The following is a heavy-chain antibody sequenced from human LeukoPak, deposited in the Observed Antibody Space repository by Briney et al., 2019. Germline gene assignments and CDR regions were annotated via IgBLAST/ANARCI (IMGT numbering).Heavy chain of an antibody. J-gene: IGHJ4*02. Sequence: GGSLRLSCAASGFTFSSYAMSWVRQAPEKGLEWVSAISGSGGSTYYADSVKGRFTISRDNSKNTLYLQMNSLRAEDTAVYYCAKDLMITFGGVIVPFDNWGQGTLVTVSS. D-gene: IGHD3-16*02. CDR3: AKDLMITFGGVIVPFDN. V-gene: IGHV3-23*01. CDR1: GFTFSSYA. CDR2: ISGSGGST.